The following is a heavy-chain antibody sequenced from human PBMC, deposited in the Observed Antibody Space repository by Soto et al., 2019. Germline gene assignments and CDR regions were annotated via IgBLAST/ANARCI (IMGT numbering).Heavy chain of an antibody. CDR1: GYSFTNDW. CDR2: IYPGDSDI. CDR3: ARLPRRDGYNPDAFHM. J-gene: IGHJ3*02. D-gene: IGHD5-12*01. V-gene: IGHV5-51*01. Sequence: PGESLKISCKGSGYSFTNDWIGWVRQMPGKGLEWMGIIYPGDSDIRYSPSFQGHVTISADKSITTAYLQWSSLKASDTAMYYCARLPRRDGYNPDAFHMWGQGTMVTVSS.